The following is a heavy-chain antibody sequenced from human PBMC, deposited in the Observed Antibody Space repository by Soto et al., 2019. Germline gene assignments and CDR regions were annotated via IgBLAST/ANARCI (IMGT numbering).Heavy chain of an antibody. CDR3: ARSRRDSWQRVVQDFDY. CDR1: GCSISSSDYY. Sequence: SETLSLTCNVSGCSISSSDYYWCWVLHSPGKGLEWIGSIFHSGASHYNPSLKSRLTISVDTSKKQFSLKLSSVAAADTAVYYCARSRRDSWQRVVQDFDYRGPGLLVTVSS. V-gene: IGHV4-39*01. J-gene: IGHJ4*02. D-gene: IGHD6-25*01. CDR2: IFHSGAS.